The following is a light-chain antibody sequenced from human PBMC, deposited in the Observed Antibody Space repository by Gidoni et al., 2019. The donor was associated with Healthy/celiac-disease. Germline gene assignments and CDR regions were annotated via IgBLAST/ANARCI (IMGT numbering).Light chain of an antibody. CDR1: QSVSSY. CDR2: DAS. CDR3: QQRSNWPPGLT. V-gene: IGKV3-11*01. Sequence: IGLPQFPPTLSLSPGERATLSCRASQSVSSYLAWYQQKPGQAPRLLIYDASNRATGIPARFSGSGSGTDFTHTISSLEPEDFAVYYCQQRSNWPPGLTFGGGTKVEIK. J-gene: IGKJ4*01.